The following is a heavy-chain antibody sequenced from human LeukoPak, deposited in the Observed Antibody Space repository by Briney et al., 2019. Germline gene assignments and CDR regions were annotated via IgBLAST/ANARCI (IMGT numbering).Heavy chain of an antibody. V-gene: IGHV3-7*01. Sequence: PGGSLRLSCAASGFPFTSHWLSWFRQSPGRGLEWVAHINSDGSEKNYVDSVKGRFTISRDNAENSMYLQMNSLRAEDTAVYYCARVALRPIDYSNPEFDPWGQGTLVTVSS. J-gene: IGHJ5*02. CDR1: GFPFTSHW. CDR3: ARVALRPIDYSNPEFDP. D-gene: IGHD4-11*01. CDR2: INSDGSEK.